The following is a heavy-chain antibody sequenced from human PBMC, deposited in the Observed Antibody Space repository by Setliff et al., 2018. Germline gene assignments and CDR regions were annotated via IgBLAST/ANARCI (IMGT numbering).Heavy chain of an antibody. J-gene: IGHJ3*02. V-gene: IGHV3-21*01. CDR3: ARSEANGGHDPFDI. Sequence: GGSLRLSCAASGFPFRIYSMHWVRQAPGKGLEWVSSISDSSFHIYYRDSVKGRFTISRDNAKNSLYLQMNSLRADDTAVYYCARSEANGGHDPFDIWGRGTMVTVSS. CDR2: ISDSSFHI. CDR1: GFPFRIYS. D-gene: IGHD5-12*01.